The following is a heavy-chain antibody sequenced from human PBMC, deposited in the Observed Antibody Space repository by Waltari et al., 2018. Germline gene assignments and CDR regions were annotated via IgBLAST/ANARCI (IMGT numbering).Heavy chain of an antibody. Sequence: GLVKPSETLSLACAVSGYSISSGYYWGWIRPPPGKGLEWIGSIYYSGSTYYNPSLKSRVTISVDTSKNQFSLKLSSVTAADTAVYYCARVSIAARPVWFDPWGQGTLVTVSS. CDR3: ARVSIAARPVWFDP. V-gene: IGHV4-38-2*01. J-gene: IGHJ5*02. D-gene: IGHD6-6*01. CDR2: IYYSGST. CDR1: GYSISSGYY.